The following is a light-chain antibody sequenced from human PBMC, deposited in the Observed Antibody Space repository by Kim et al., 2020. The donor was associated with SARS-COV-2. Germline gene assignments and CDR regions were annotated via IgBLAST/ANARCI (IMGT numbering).Light chain of an antibody. V-gene: IGKV3-15*01. Sequence: VSPGARATISCRASQSVGGNLAWYQQKPGQAPRLLIYGASTRVTSIPARFSGSGSGTEFTLTISSLQSEDFAIYYWQHYHNWPITFGQGTRLEIK. CDR3: QHYHNWPIT. CDR2: GAS. J-gene: IGKJ5*01. CDR1: QSVGGN.